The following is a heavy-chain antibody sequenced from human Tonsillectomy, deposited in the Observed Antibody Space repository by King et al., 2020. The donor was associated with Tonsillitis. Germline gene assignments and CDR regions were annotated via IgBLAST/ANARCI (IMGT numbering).Heavy chain of an antibody. CDR1: GFTFNNGW. V-gene: IGHV3-15*01. CDR3: TQDLLGWNSSSWYGGFTEYFQH. J-gene: IGHJ1*01. Sequence: VQLVESGGGLVKPGGSLRLSCAASGFTFNNGWMSWVRQAPGKGLEWVGRIKSKTDGGTTDYAAPVKGRFTISRDDSKDTVYLQMNSLKTEDTAMYYCTQDLLGWNSSSWYGGFTEYFQHWGQGTLVTVSS. D-gene: IGHD6-13*01. CDR2: IKSKTDGGTT.